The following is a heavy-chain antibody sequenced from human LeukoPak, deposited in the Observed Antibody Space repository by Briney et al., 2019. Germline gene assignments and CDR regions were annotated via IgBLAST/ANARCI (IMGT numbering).Heavy chain of an antibody. D-gene: IGHD6-13*01. CDR1: GDSVSIDNAA. Sequence: SQTLSLTYAISGDSVSIDNAAWNWIRQSPSRGLEWLGSTYYRSKWYNDYARSVKSQITINADTSKNRFTLQLNSVTPQETAVYYCARVRGVATTKRTFFDTWGQGTRVTVSS. CDR3: ARVRGVATTKRTFFDT. CDR2: TYYRSKWYN. J-gene: IGHJ5*02. V-gene: IGHV6-1*01.